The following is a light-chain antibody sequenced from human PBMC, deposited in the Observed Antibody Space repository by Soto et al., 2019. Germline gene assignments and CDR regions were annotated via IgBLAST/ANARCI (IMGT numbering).Light chain of an antibody. CDR2: GAS. CDR1: QSIRSY. CDR3: QQSYTTPYT. Sequence: DIQMTQSPSSLSASVGDRVTITCRASQSIRSYLNWYHQKPGKTPQLLIYGASNLQSGAPSRFTGIGSGTHFTLTIISLQPEDFATYYCQQSYTTPYTFGQGTKLEIK. V-gene: IGKV1-39*01. J-gene: IGKJ2*01.